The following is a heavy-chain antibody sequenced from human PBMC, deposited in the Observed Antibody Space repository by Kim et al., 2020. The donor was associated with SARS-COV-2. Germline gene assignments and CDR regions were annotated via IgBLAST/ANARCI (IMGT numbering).Heavy chain of an antibody. CDR1: GGSISSGDYY. CDR2: IYYSGST. D-gene: IGHD3-3*01. CDR3: ARARATSITIFGVVIVHVLDH. V-gene: IGHV4-30-4*01. Sequence: SETLSLTCTVSGGSISSGDYYWSWIRQPPGKGLEWIGYIYYSGSTYYNPSLKSRVTISVDTSKNQFSLKLSSVTAADTAVYYCARARATSITIFGVVIVHVLDHWGQRTRVTVST. J-gene: IGHJ4*02.